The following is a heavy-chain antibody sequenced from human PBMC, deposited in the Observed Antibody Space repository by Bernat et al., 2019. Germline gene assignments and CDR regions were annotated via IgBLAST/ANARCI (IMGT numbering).Heavy chain of an antibody. V-gene: IGHV3-64D*06. D-gene: IGHD2-2*01. Sequence: EVQLVESGGGLVQPGGSLRLSCSASGFTFSSYAMHWVRQAPGKGLEYVSAISSNGGSTYYADSVKGRFTISRDNSKNTLYLQMSSLRAEDTAVYYCVKSGSEGVVPAAEFFDYWGQGTLVTVSS. CDR2: ISSNGGST. CDR1: GFTFSSYA. CDR3: VKSGSEGVVPAAEFFDY. J-gene: IGHJ4*02.